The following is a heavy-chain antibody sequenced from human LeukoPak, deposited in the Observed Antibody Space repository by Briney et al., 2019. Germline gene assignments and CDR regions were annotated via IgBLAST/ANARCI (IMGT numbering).Heavy chain of an antibody. CDR3: AREAPYPRIVGGGLRGFDY. CDR1: GFFFSNCW. Sequence: PGGSLRLSCAASGFFFSNCWMSWVRQAQGKGLEWVANINLDGNGRFYVDSVKGRFTISRDNNKKSGYLQMNSLRAEDTAVYFCAREAPYPRIVGGGLRGFDYWGQGTLVTVSS. D-gene: IGHD1-26*01. CDR2: INLDGNGR. J-gene: IGHJ4*02. V-gene: IGHV3-7*01.